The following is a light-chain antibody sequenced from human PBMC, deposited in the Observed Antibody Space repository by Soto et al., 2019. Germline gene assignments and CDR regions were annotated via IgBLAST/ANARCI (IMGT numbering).Light chain of an antibody. CDR1: QNIRDF. CDR3: QQTYGTPPEPT. V-gene: IGKV1-39*01. CDR2: SAS. J-gene: IGKJ1*01. Sequence: DIQMTQSPSSLSASVGDRVSIPCRAVQNIRDFLNWYQQKPGKAPELLISSASSLQSGVPSRFSGSGSGTDFTLTIGSLQREDFATYFCQQTYGTPPEPTFGQGTKVDIK.